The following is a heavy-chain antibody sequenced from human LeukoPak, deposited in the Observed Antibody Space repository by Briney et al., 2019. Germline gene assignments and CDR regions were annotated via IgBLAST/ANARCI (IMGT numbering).Heavy chain of an antibody. CDR2: IRHDGSNK. D-gene: IGHD2/OR15-2a*01. CDR1: GFTFSSRDW. Sequence: GGSLRLSCVASGFTFSSRDWMTWVRQAPGKGLEWVASIRHDGSNKYYADSVKGRFTISRDNPKSTLYLQMNSLRVEDTAVYYCAKGSKTVLFTRDHYMDVWGKGTTVTISS. V-gene: IGHV3-30*02. CDR3: AKGSKTVLFTRDHYMDV. J-gene: IGHJ6*03.